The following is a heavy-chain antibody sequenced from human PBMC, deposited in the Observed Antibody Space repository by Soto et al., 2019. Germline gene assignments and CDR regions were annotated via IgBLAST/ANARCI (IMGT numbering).Heavy chain of an antibody. CDR1: DFILSDAW. CDR2: IKSKAHGGTT. CDR3: ASYRDSSGLRRYNY. Sequence: EVQLEESGGGLIKPGESLTLSCAASDFILSDAWMKWVRQSPGKGLEWVGRIKSKAHGGTTDYAAPLKGRFTILRDDSKSPLYLQMTSLQTEATAMYYCASYRDSSGLRRYNYWGQGALVTVSS. V-gene: IGHV3-15*07. J-gene: IGHJ4*02. D-gene: IGHD3-22*01.